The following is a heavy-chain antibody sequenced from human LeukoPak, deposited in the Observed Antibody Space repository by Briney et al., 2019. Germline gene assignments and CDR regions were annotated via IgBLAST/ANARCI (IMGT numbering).Heavy chain of an antibody. J-gene: IGHJ6*03. CDR3: ARDEYGSGSFGFYYYYMDV. CDR1: GFTFSSYW. V-gene: IGHV3-7*01. CDR2: IKQDGSEK. Sequence: PGGSLRLSCAASGFTFSSYWMSWVRQAPGKGLEWVANIKQDGSEKYYVDSVKGRFTISRDNAKNSLYLQMNSLRAEDTAVYYCARDEYGSGSFGFYYYYMDVWGKGTTVTVSS. D-gene: IGHD3-10*01.